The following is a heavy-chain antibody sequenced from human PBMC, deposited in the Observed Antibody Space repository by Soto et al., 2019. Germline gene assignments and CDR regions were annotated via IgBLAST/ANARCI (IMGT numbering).Heavy chain of an antibody. Sequence: SVKVSCKASGGTFSSYAISWVRQAPGQGLEWMGGIIPIFGTANYAQKFQGRVTITADESTSTAYMELSSLRSEDTAVYYCASGCTNGVCWAEDYYYYGRDVWGQGTTVTVSS. V-gene: IGHV1-69*13. CDR3: ASGCTNGVCWAEDYYYYGRDV. CDR1: GGTFSSYA. J-gene: IGHJ6*02. D-gene: IGHD2-8*01. CDR2: IIPIFGTA.